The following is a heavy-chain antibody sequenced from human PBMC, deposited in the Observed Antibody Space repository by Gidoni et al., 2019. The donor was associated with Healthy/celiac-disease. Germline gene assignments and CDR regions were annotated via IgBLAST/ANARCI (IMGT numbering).Heavy chain of an antibody. CDR3: AKTNSRREGSSWYNY. D-gene: IGHD6-13*01. CDR1: GSTFSSHA. J-gene: IGHJ4*02. CDR2: ISGSGGRT. V-gene: IGHV3-23*01. Sequence: EVQLLESGGGLVQPGGSLRLSCAASGSTFSSHAMSWVRQAPGKGLEWVSAISGSGGRTYYADSVKGRFTISRDNSKNTLYLQMNSLRAEDTAVYYCAKTNSRREGSSWYNYWGQGTLVTVSS.